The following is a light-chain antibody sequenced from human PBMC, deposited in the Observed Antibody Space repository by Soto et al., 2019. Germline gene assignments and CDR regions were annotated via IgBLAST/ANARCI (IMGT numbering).Light chain of an antibody. CDR2: WAS. J-gene: IGKJ2*01. Sequence: TLAPDSLAVSLGERATINCKSSQSVIHTSNNKSYLAWYQQKAGQPPELLLYWASARDSGVPDRFSGSGSGTDFTLTISSLQAEDVAVYYCQQYYSTPRTFGQGTKVEIK. V-gene: IGKV4-1*01. CDR1: QSVIHTSNNKSY. CDR3: QQYYSTPRT.